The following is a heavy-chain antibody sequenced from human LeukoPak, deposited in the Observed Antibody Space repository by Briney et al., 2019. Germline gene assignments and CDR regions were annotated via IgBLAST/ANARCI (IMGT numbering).Heavy chain of an antibody. CDR2: IIYDGSNP. Sequence: GGSLRLSSAASGITLSTYWIHRVRQAPGKRLWWVSRIIYDGSNPNYADSVKSRFTASRDNAKKTLYMQMKSLRDQDTAVYISGILNRSPAWGQGTLVTVSS. J-gene: IGHJ4*02. V-gene: IGHV3-74*01. D-gene: IGHD1-14*01. CDR3: GILNRSPA. CDR1: GITLSTYW.